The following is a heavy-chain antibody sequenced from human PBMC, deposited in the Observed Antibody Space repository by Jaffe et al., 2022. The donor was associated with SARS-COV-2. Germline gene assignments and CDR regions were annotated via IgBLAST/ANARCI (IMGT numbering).Heavy chain of an antibody. J-gene: IGHJ4*02. CDR1: GGSFSDYY. V-gene: IGHV4-34*01. CDR2: INRSGST. Sequence: QVQLQQWGAGLLKPSETLSLTCVVYGGSFSDYYWSWIRQPPGKGLEWIGEINRSGSTNYNPSLKSRVTISVDTSKNQFSLKLSSVTAADTAVYYCGRRYGGFEYWGQGTLVTVSP. D-gene: IGHD3-16*01. CDR3: GRRYGGFEY.